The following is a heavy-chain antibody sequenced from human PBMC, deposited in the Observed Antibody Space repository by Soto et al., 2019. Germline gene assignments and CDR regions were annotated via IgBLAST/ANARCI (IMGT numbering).Heavy chain of an antibody. CDR2: ISDTGTRT. D-gene: IGHD4-4*01. CDR3: AKSLDIHYKNWFDP. V-gene: IGHV3-23*01. Sequence: QILESGGSLVQPGGSLRLSCVAAGFTFSSAAMNWVRQAPGKGLERVSIISDTGTRTHYADSVKGRFTISRDNSKNTLYLDMNSLRAEDTAVYYCAKSLDIHYKNWFDPWGQGTLVTVSS. J-gene: IGHJ5*02. CDR1: GFTFSSAA.